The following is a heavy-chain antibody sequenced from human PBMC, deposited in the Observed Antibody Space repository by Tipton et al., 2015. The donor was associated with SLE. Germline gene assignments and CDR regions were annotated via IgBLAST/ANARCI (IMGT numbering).Heavy chain of an antibody. CDR2: IYYSGST. J-gene: IGHJ4*02. Sequence: LRLSCTVSGGSISSGDYYWSWIRQPPGKGLEWIGYIYYSGSTYYNPPLKSRVTISADTSKNQFSLKLSSVTAADTAVYYCARRANWGQIDYWGQGTLVTVSS. V-gene: IGHV4-30-4*01. CDR3: ARRANWGQIDY. D-gene: IGHD7-27*01. CDR1: GGSISSGDYY.